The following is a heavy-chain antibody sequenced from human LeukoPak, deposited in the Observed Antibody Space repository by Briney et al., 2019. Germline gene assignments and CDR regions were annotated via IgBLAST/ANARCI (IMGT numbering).Heavy chain of an antibody. J-gene: IGHJ4*02. V-gene: IGHV3-64*01. D-gene: IGHD2-15*01. CDR1: GFTFSSYA. Sequence: PGGSLRLSCAASGFTFSSYAMHWVRQAPGKGLEYVSAISSNGGSTYYANSVKGRFTISRDNSKNTLYLQMGSLRAEDMAVYYCARAPYCSGGSCYFLGSDYWGQGTLVTVSS. CDR3: ARAPYCSGGSCYFLGSDY. CDR2: ISSNGGST.